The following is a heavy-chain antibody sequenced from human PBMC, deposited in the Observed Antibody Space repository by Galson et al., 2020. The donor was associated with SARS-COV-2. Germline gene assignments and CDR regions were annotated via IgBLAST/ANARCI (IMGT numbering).Heavy chain of an antibody. V-gene: IGHV3-11*03. CDR2: ISSSSSYT. CDR1: GFTFSDYY. CDR3: ARTRGSQGYFDY. Sequence: GGSLRLSCAASGFTFSDYYMSWIRQAQGKGLEWVSYISSSSSYTNYADSVKSRFTISRDNAKNSLYLQMNSLRAEDTAVYYCARTRGSQGYFDYWGQGTLVIGSS. D-gene: IGHD2-15*01. J-gene: IGHJ4*02.